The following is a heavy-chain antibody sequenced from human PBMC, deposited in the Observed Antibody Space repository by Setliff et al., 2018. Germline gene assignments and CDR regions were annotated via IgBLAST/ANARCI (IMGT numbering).Heavy chain of an antibody. Sequence: SETLSLTCTVSGGSISSSSYYWGWIRQPPGKGLEWIGSIYYSGSTYYNPSLKSRVTISVDTSKNQFSLKLTSVSAADTAVYYCARGLNTESWTPLYWSPGTLVTVSS. V-gene: IGHV4-39*01. J-gene: IGHJ4*02. D-gene: IGHD2-15*01. CDR2: IYYSGST. CDR3: ARGLNTESWTPLY. CDR1: GGSISSSSYY.